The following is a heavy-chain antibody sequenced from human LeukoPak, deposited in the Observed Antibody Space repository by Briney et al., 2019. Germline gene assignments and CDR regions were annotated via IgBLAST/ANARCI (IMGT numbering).Heavy chain of an antibody. CDR2: INHSGST. V-gene: IGHV4-34*01. CDR1: GGSFSGYY. Sequence: SETLSLTCAVYGGSFSGYYWSWIRQPPGKGPEWIGEINHSGSTNYNPSLKSRVTISVDTSKNQFSLKLSSVTAADTAVYYCAATDAFDIWGQGTMVTVSS. CDR3: AATDAFDI. J-gene: IGHJ3*02.